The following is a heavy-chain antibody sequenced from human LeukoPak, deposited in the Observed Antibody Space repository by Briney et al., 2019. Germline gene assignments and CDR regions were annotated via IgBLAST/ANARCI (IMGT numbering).Heavy chain of an antibody. D-gene: IGHD7-27*01. Sequence: GGSLRLSCAASGFTFSSYAMHWVRQAPGKGLEWVAVISYDGSNKYYADSVKGRFTISRDNSKNTLYLQMNSLRAEDTAVYYCTRSLSALTGRDYWGQGTLVTVSS. J-gene: IGHJ4*02. CDR1: GFTFSSYA. V-gene: IGHV3-30-3*01. CDR2: ISYDGSNK. CDR3: TRSLSALTGRDY.